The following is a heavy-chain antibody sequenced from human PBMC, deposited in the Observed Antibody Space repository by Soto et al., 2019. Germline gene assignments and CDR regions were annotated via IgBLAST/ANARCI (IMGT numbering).Heavy chain of an antibody. CDR1: GFDFEDFM. D-gene: IGHD1-26*01. J-gene: IGHJ6*02. CDR2: ISGDGDTT. Sequence: EVQLVESGGAVVQPGGSLRLSWVASGFDFEDFMMHWFRDSPGKALEWVSLISGDGDTTHYVESVKGRFTISRDNSKKSLFLQMNNLRNEDTAVYYCAKGGYSGCLDAWGQGTTVTVSS. CDR3: AKGGYSGCLDA. V-gene: IGHV3-43*01.